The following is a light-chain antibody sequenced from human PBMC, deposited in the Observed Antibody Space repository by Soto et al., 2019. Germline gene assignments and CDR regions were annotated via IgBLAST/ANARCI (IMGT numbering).Light chain of an antibody. CDR3: QQYNNWPPLT. CDR1: QSVSSN. CDR2: GAS. Sequence: EIVMTQSPATLSVSPGERATLSCRASQSVSSNLAWYQQKPGQAPRLLIYGASTRATGIPARFSGSGSGTEFTLTISSLPSQDFAVYYCQQYNNWPPLTFAGGTKVEIK. J-gene: IGKJ4*01. V-gene: IGKV3-15*01.